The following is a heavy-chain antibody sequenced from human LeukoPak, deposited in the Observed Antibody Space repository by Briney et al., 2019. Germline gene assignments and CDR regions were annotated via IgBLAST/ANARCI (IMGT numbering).Heavy chain of an antibody. CDR3: ARAGYCSSTSCYAFYYYYYGMDV. Sequence: GGSLRLSCAASGFTVSDNYMTWVRQAPGKGLEWVSIIYGGRTYYADSVKGRFTISRDNSKNTVYLQMNSLRAEDTAVYDCARAGYCSSTSCYAFYYYYYGMDVWGQGTTVTVSS. CDR1: GFTVSDNY. V-gene: IGHV3-53*01. D-gene: IGHD2-2*03. CDR2: IYGGRT. J-gene: IGHJ6*02.